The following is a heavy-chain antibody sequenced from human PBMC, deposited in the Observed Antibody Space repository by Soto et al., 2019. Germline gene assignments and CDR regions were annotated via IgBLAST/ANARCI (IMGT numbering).Heavy chain of an antibody. D-gene: IGHD2-8*01. Sequence: QVQLVQSGAEVKKPGASVKVSCKASGYTFTSYGFTWVRQAPGQGLEWSGWISAYNGNTHYAQKLQGRVTMTTDTSTSPAYMELSSLRSSDTDVYYCARGGNCTNGVCYSGHHYFDIWGQGRKVTVSS. J-gene: IGHJ3*02. CDR2: ISAYNGNT. CDR1: GYTFTSYG. V-gene: IGHV1-18*04. CDR3: ARGGNCTNGVCYSGHHYFDI.